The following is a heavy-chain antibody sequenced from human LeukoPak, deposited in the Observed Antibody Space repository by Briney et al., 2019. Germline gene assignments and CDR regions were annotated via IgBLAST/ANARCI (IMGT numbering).Heavy chain of an antibody. Sequence: GGSLRLSCAAFGFSFSRHNMNWVRQAPMKGLEWVSSIGSDGSYIYYADSVQGRFTISRDNAKNSLYLQMNSLTAEDTAVYYCARKMKTGDRVGSFDIWGQGTMVTVSS. V-gene: IGHV3-21*01. J-gene: IGHJ3*02. D-gene: IGHD1-1*01. CDR2: IGSDGSYI. CDR1: GFSFSRHN. CDR3: ARKMKTGDRVGSFDI.